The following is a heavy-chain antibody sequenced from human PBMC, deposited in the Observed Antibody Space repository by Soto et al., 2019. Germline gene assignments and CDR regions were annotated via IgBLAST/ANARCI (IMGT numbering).Heavy chain of an antibody. CDR1: GYTFTNYV. V-gene: IGHV1-3*01. Sequence: ASVKVSCKASGYTFTNYVIHWVRQAPGQRLEWMGWINAGNGNTKYSQKFQGRVTITGDTSASTVYMELSSLTSEDTAVYYCARDPDSTMVPHLDYWGQGTLVTVSS. CDR2: INAGNGNT. D-gene: IGHD6-13*01. J-gene: IGHJ4*02. CDR3: ARDPDSTMVPHLDY.